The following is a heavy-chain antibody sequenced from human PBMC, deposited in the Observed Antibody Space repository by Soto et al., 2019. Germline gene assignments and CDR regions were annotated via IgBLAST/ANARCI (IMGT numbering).Heavy chain of an antibody. CDR3: ARGTGRFLEWLPYYLDS. J-gene: IGHJ4*02. V-gene: IGHV4-30-2*01. D-gene: IGHD3-3*01. Sequence: SETLSLTCTVSGGSVSSGGYSWSWIRQPPGKGLDWIGYIYHSGSTNYNPSLKSRVTISVDTSKNQLSLKLRSVTAADTAVYYCARGTGRFLEWLPYYLDSWGQGTLVTVSS. CDR1: GGSVSSGGYS. CDR2: IYHSGST.